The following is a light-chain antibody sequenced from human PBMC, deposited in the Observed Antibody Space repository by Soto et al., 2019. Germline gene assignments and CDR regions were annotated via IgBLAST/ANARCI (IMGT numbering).Light chain of an antibody. J-gene: IGKJ1*01. CDR1: QSVGSY. CDR2: DAS. Sequence: EVVLTQSPATLSLSPGERATLSCRASQSVGSYLAWYQHKPGQPPRLLIYDASNRATGIPARFSGSGSGTDFPLTISSLGPEDFAVYYCQQRSNWPPTWTFGQGTKVEIK. V-gene: IGKV3-11*01. CDR3: QQRSNWPPTWT.